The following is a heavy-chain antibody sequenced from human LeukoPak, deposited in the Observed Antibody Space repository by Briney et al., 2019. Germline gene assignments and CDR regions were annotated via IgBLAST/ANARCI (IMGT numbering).Heavy chain of an antibody. V-gene: IGHV3-23*01. CDR1: GFIFNNYG. Sequence: GGSLRLSCAASGFIFNNYGLIWVRQAPGKGLEWVSAISNDGGGTQYADFVEGGFTISRDNSKNTLFLQMSSLRAEDTAVYYCAKCSSSSVYYYYYMDVWGKGTTVTVSS. D-gene: IGHD6-6*01. CDR2: ISNDGGGT. CDR3: AKCSSSSVYYYYYMDV. J-gene: IGHJ6*03.